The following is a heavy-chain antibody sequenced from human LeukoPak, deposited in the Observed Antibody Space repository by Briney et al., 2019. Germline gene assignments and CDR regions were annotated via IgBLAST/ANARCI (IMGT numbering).Heavy chain of an antibody. D-gene: IGHD3-22*01. CDR2: INSDGSST. Sequence: GGSLRLSCAASGFTFSSYWMHWVRQAPGKGLVWVSRINSDGSSTTYADSVKGRFTISRDNAKNTLYLQMISLRAEDTAVYYCARSGYYYDSSDLIDYWGQGTLVTVSS. CDR3: ARSGYYYDSSDLIDY. CDR1: GFTFSSYW. J-gene: IGHJ4*02. V-gene: IGHV3-74*01.